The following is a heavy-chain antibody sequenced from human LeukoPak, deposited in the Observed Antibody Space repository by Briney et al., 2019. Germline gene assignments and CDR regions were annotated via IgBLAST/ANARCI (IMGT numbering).Heavy chain of an antibody. V-gene: IGHV4-59*01. CDR2: IYYSGNS. CDR1: GGSISSYD. Sequence: SETLSLTCTVSGGSISSYDWSWIRQPPGKGLEWIGNIYYSGNSNYNPSLKSRVTISLDTSKNQFSLKVISVTAADTAVYYCARESDSGKDFDCWGQGTLVTVSS. J-gene: IGHJ4*02. CDR3: ARESDSGKDFDC. D-gene: IGHD1-26*01.